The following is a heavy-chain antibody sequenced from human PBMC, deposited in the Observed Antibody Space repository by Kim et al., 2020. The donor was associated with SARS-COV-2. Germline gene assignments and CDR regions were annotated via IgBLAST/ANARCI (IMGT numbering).Heavy chain of an antibody. Sequence: SETLSLTCTVSVGSISSYYWSWIRQPPGKGLEWIGYIYYTGSTNYNPSLKSRVTISVDTSKNQFSRKLSSVTAADTAVYYCARDGRVAGTGWFDPLSQGT. D-gene: IGHD6-19*01. CDR2: IYYTGST. V-gene: IGHV4-59*01. CDR1: VGSISSYY. CDR3: ARDGRVAGTGWFDP. J-gene: IGHJ5*02.